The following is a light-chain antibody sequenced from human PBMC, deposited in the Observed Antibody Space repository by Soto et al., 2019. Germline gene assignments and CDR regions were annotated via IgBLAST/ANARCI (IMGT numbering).Light chain of an antibody. V-gene: IGKV1-5*01. CDR3: QQYDVL. CDR1: QSINYW. J-gene: IGKJ2*01. Sequence: DIQVTQSPSTLSASVGDSVTITCRASQSINYWLAWYQQKPGKAPRLLIYGASSLQSGVPSRFSGSGSETKFTLTIRSLQPDDLETYYCQQYDVLFGTGTKREVK. CDR2: GAS.